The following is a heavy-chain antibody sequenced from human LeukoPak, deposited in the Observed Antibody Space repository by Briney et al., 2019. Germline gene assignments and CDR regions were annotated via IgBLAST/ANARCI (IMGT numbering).Heavy chain of an antibody. CDR1: GGSISSYY. V-gene: IGHV4-59*01. D-gene: IGHD3-10*01. J-gene: IGHJ5*02. CDR2: IYYSGST. Sequence: KPSETLSLTCTVSGGSISSYYWSWIRQPPGKGLEWIGYIYYSGSTNYNPSLKSRVTISEDTSKNQFSLKLSSVTAADTAVYYCARGSRFGEFLNWFDPWGQGTLVTVSS. CDR3: ARGSRFGEFLNWFDP.